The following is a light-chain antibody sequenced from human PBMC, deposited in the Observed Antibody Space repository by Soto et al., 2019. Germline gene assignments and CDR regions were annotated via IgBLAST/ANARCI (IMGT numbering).Light chain of an antibody. CDR1: QSVSSSF. V-gene: IGKV3-20*01. J-gene: IGKJ4*01. CDR3: LQDCSS. CDR2: GAS. Sequence: EIVLTQSPGTLSLSPGERATLSCRASQSVSSSFLAWYQQKPGQAPRLLIYGASHRATGIPDRFSGSGSGTVFTPTISRLEPEDSSEYYCLQDCSSFGGGTKVDIK.